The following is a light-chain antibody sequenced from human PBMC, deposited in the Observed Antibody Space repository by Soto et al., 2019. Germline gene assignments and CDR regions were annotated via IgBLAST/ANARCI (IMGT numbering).Light chain of an antibody. CDR2: WAS. Sequence: DIVMTQSPDSLAVSLGERATINCKSSQSDLYSSNNKNYLAWYQQKPGQPPKLLIYWASTRESGVPDRFSGSGSGTDFTLTISSLQAEDVAVYYCQQYYSTPLTFGGGTKMEIK. V-gene: IGKV4-1*01. CDR1: QSDLYSSNNKNY. CDR3: QQYYSTPLT. J-gene: IGKJ4*01.